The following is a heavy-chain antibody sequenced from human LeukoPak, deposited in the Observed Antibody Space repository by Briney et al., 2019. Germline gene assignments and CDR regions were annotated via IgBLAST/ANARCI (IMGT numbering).Heavy chain of an antibody. J-gene: IGHJ3*02. CDR3: GYDFWSGYYAFDI. D-gene: IGHD3-3*01. CDR1: GGTFSSYA. Sequence: SVKVSCKASGGTFSSYAISWVRQAPGQGLEWMGGIIPIFGTANYAQKFQGRVTITADESTSTAYMELSSLRSEDTAVYYCGYDFWSGYYAFDIWGQGTMVTVSS. CDR2: IIPIFGTA. V-gene: IGHV1-69*13.